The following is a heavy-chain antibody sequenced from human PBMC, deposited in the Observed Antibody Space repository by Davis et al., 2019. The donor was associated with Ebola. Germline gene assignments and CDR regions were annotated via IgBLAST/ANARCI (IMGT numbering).Heavy chain of an antibody. D-gene: IGHD1-26*01. CDR2: ISYDGSNK. CDR1: GFTFSSYA. J-gene: IGHJ4*02. V-gene: IGHV3-30-3*01. Sequence: GESLKISCAASGFTFSSYAMHWVRQAPGKGLEWVAVISYDGSNKYYADSVKGRFTISRDNSKNTLYLQMNSLRAEDTAVYYCAREGWEPHLDYWGQGTLVTVSS. CDR3: AREGWEPHLDY.